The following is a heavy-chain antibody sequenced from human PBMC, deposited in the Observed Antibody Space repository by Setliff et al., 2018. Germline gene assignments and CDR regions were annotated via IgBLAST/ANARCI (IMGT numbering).Heavy chain of an antibody. Sequence: GASVKVSCKSSGYIFTDYYIHWVRQAPGQGLEWMGWINPDSGDANYGPNFQGWVTMTRDTSIDTAYLDLSRLKSDDTAAYYCSRERSRRHCYGGSCDFYYYGLDVWDQGTTVTVSS. CDR3: SRERSRRHCYGGSCDFYYYGLDV. CDR2: INPDSGDA. J-gene: IGHJ6*02. V-gene: IGHV1-2*04. CDR1: GYIFTDYY. D-gene: IGHD2-15*01.